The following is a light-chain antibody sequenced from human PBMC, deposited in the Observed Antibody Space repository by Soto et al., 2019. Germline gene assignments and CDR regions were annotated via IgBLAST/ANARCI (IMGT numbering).Light chain of an antibody. CDR2: YDR. V-gene: IGLV3-21*04. CDR1: NIGSKS. Sequence: SYELTQPPSVSVAPGKTARITCGGNNIGSKSVHWYQQKPGQAPVVVIYYDRDRPSGIAERFSGSNSGNTATLTISRVEAGDEADSYCQVWDSSSDHVVFGGGTKLTVL. J-gene: IGLJ2*01. CDR3: QVWDSSSDHVV.